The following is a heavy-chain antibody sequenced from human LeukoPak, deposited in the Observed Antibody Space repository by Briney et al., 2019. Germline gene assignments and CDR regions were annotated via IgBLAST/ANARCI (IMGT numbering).Heavy chain of an antibody. CDR3: ARLGLRITMIVVAEPDYFDY. J-gene: IGHJ4*02. D-gene: IGHD3-22*01. CDR2: IYYSGST. V-gene: IGHV4-39*01. Sequence: SETLSLTRTVSGGSISSSSYYWGWIRQPPGKGLEWIGSIYYSGSTYYNPSLKSRVTISVDTSKNQFSLKLSSVTAADTAVYYCARLGLRITMIVVAEPDYFDYWGQGTLVTVSS. CDR1: GGSISSSSYY.